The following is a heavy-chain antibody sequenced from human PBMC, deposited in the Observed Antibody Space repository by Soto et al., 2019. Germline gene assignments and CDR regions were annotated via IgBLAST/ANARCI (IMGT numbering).Heavy chain of an antibody. V-gene: IGHV3-23*01. CDR1: GLTFSSYA. Sequence: PGGSLRLSCAASGLTFSSYAMSWVRQAPGKGLEWVSGISGRGDDTYYADSVKGRFTISRDNSKNMLYLQMNSLRAEDTAVYYCAKYRCGGDCYFFDYWGQGTLVTVSS. J-gene: IGHJ4*02. D-gene: IGHD2-21*02. CDR3: AKYRCGGDCYFFDY. CDR2: ISGRGDDT.